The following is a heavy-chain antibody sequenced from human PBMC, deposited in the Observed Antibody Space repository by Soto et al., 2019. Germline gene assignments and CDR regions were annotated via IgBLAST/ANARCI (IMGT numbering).Heavy chain of an antibody. Sequence: GGSLRLSCAAFGFTFSSYSMNWVRQAPGKGLEWVSYISGSSSTIYYADSVKGRFTISRDNAKNSLYLQMNSLRAEDTAVFYCAREIGYSSGRPNFDYWGQGALVTVSS. J-gene: IGHJ4*02. V-gene: IGHV3-48*01. CDR2: ISGSSSTI. CDR1: GFTFSSYS. CDR3: AREIGYSSGRPNFDY. D-gene: IGHD6-19*01.